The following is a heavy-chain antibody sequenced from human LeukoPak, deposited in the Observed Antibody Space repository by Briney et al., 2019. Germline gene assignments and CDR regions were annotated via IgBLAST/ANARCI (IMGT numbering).Heavy chain of an antibody. V-gene: IGHV4-39*01. J-gene: IGHJ4*02. CDR1: GGSISSSSYY. CDR2: IYYSGST. Sequence: SETLSLTCTVSGGSISSSSYYWGWLRQPPGKGLEWIGSIYYSGSTYYNPSLKSRVTISVDTSKNQFSLKLSSVTAADTAVYYCAGGRIRFPRDYWGQGTLVTVSS. D-gene: IGHD3-3*01. CDR3: AGGRIRFPRDY.